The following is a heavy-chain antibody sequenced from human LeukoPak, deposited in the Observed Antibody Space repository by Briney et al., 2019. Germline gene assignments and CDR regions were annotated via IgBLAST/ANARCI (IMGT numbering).Heavy chain of an antibody. J-gene: IGHJ4*02. D-gene: IGHD6-19*01. CDR3: AREIMYSSGWVHDY. CDR1: GGAFSSYA. CDR2: IIPIFGTA. V-gene: IGHV1-69*13. Sequence: SVKVSCEASGGAFSSYAISWVRQAPGQGLEWMGGIIPIFGTANYAQKFQGRVTITADESTSTAYMELSSLRSEDTAVYYCAREIMYSSGWVHDYWGQGTLVTVSS.